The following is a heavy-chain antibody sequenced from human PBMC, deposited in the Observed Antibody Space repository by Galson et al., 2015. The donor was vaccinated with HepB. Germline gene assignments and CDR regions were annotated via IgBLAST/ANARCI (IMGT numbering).Heavy chain of an antibody. D-gene: IGHD6-13*01. CDR1: GFTFSSYA. CDR3: ARGGHQYSSSWYEGVGNWFDP. V-gene: IGHV3-30*04. Sequence: LRLSCAASGFTFSSYAMHWVRQAPGKGLEWVAVISYDGSNKYYADSVKGRFTISRDNSKNTLYLQMNSLRAEDTAVYYCARGGHQYSSSWYEGVGNWFDPWGQGTLVTVSS. J-gene: IGHJ5*02. CDR2: ISYDGSNK.